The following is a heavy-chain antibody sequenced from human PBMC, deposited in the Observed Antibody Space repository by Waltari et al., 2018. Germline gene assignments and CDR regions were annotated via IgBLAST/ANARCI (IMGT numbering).Heavy chain of an antibody. D-gene: IGHD5-18*01. CDR2: INHSGST. CDR3: ARGSPVQLWAY. V-gene: IGHV4-34*01. J-gene: IGHJ4*02. CDR1: GGSFSGYY. Sequence: QVQLQQWGAGLLKPSETLSLTCAVYGGSFSGYYWSWIRQPPGKGLEWIGEINHSGSTNYNPSLKSRVTISVDTSKNQFSLKLSSVTAADTAVYYCARGSPVQLWAYWGQGTLVTVSS.